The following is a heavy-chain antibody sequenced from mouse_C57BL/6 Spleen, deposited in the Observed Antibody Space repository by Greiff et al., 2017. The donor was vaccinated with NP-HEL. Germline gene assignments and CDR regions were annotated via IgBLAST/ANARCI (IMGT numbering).Heavy chain of an antibody. CDR3: ARNYGSSYWYFDV. CDR1: GYTFTSYW. D-gene: IGHD1-1*01. V-gene: IGHV1-50*01. CDR2: IDPSDSYT. J-gene: IGHJ1*03. Sequence: QVQLQQPGAELVKPGASVKLSCKASGYTFTSYWMQWVKQRPGQGLEWIGEIDPSDSYTNYTHKFKGQATLTVDTSSSTAYMQLRSLTSEDSAVYYCARNYGSSYWYFDVWGTGTTVTVSS.